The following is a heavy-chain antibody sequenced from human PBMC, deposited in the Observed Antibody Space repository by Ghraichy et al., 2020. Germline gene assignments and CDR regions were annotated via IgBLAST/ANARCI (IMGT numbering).Heavy chain of an antibody. J-gene: IGHJ4*02. CDR1: GGSISSYY. V-gene: IGHV4-59*01. Sequence: SETLSLTCTVSGGSISSYYWSWIRQPPGKGLEWIGYIYYSGSTNYNPSLKSRVTISVDTSKNQFSLKLSSVTAADTAVYYCAREATYNYIWGSYRQLDYWGQGTLVTVSS. CDR3: AREATYNYIWGSYRQLDY. CDR2: IYYSGST. D-gene: IGHD3-16*02.